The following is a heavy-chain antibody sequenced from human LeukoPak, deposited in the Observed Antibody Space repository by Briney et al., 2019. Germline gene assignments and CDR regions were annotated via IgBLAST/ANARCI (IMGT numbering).Heavy chain of an antibody. CDR3: ARETYYYDSSGFG. D-gene: IGHD3-22*01. V-gene: IGHV3-21*01. Sequence: GGSLRLSCAASGFTFSSYSTNWVRQAPGKGLEWVSSISSSSSYIYYADSVKGRFTISRDNAKNSLYLQMNSLRAEDTAVYYCARETYYYDSSGFGWGQGTLVTVSS. CDR2: ISSSSSYI. J-gene: IGHJ4*02. CDR1: GFTFSSYS.